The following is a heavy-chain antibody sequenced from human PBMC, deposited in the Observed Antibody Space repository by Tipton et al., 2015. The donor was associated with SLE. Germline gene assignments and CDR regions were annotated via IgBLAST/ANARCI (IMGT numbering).Heavy chain of an antibody. Sequence: QVQLVQSGAEVKKPGASVTVSCKASGYTFTDYYIHWVRQAPGQGLEWLGRINPISGGTNFPPKFQGRVTMTRDTSISTTYMEVSRPASDGAAVYYCAKDVVKIFGVARLDYIGMDVWGQGTMGTFTS. V-gene: IGHV1-2*06. J-gene: IGHJ6*02. CDR3: AKDVVKIFGVARLDYIGMDV. CDR2: INPISGGT. CDR1: GYTFTDYY. D-gene: IGHD3-3*01.